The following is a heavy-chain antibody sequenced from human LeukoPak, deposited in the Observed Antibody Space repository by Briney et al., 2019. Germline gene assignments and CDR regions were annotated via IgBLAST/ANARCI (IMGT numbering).Heavy chain of an antibody. CDR1: GFTFSGYG. J-gene: IGHJ4*02. CDR2: IRYDGNSK. D-gene: IGHD3-22*01. Sequence: GGSLRLSCAASGFTFSGYGMHWVRQAPGKGLEWVAFIRYDGNSKNYADSVKGRLTVSRDNSRNTLYLQMNSLRAEDTAVYYCATNYDSSGYPFDYWGQGTLVTVSS. CDR3: ATNYDSSGYPFDY. V-gene: IGHV3-30*02.